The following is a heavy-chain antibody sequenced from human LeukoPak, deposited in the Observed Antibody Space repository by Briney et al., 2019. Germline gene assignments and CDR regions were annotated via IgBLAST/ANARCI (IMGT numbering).Heavy chain of an antibody. Sequence: GGSLRLSCAATGFTFSSYRMNWVRQAPGKGLEWVSYISSSGGDTYYADSVKGRFTISRDNAQNSLSLQMNGLRDEDTAVYHCARSRSGNYFDNWGQGTLVSVSS. CDR1: GFTFSSYR. D-gene: IGHD1-26*01. J-gene: IGHJ4*02. V-gene: IGHV3-48*02. CDR3: ARSRSGNYFDN. CDR2: ISSSGGDT.